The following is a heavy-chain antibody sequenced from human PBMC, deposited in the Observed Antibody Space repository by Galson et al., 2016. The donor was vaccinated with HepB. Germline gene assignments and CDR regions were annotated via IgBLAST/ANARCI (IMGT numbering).Heavy chain of an antibody. D-gene: IGHD3-3*01. J-gene: IGHJ4*02. CDR2: INPNSGGK. Sequence: SVKVSCKASGYTFTDYYMHWVRQAPGQELEWMGCINPNSGGKNYAQKFQGRVTMSRDTSISTAYMELSRLRSDDTAVYYCARRRLPLLRFCGSYCFDNWGQGTLVTVSS. V-gene: IGHV1-2*02. CDR1: GYTFTDYY. CDR3: ARRRLPLLRFCGSYCFDN.